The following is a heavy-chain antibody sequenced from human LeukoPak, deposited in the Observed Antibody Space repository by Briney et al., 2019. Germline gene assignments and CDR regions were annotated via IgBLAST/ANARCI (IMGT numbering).Heavy chain of an antibody. CDR2: INQDENEK. Sequence: GGSLRLSCAASGFTFSNYWMSWVRQAPGKGLEWVSNINQDENEKDSVDSVKGRFTISRDNAKNSLYLQMNSLRAEDTAVYYCAREMELRHFDWLGDYMDVWGKGTTVTVSS. J-gene: IGHJ6*03. CDR1: GFTFSNYW. D-gene: IGHD3-9*01. CDR3: AREMELRHFDWLGDYMDV. V-gene: IGHV3-7*01.